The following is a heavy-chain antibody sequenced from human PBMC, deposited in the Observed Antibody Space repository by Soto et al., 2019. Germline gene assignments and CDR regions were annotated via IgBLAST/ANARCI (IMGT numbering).Heavy chain of an antibody. CDR2: ITGTGGST. V-gene: IGHV3-23*01. CDR3: AKDRGITMVVVTVLLDY. D-gene: IGHD3-22*01. CDR1: GSTFSNYA. Sequence: EVQLLESGGGLVQPGGSLRLSCAASGSTFSNYAMSWVRHAPGKGLEWFSGITGTGGSTYYGDSVKGRFTISTDNSKNTLCLKMNSLGAEDTVVYYCAKDRGITMVVVTVLLDYWGQGTLVTVSS. J-gene: IGHJ4*02.